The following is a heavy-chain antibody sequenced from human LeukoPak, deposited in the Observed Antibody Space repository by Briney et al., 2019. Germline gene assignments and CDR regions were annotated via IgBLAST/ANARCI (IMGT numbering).Heavy chain of an antibody. V-gene: IGHV3-23*01. D-gene: IGHD1-26*01. CDR3: ARDPYSGSYGADYYYYMDV. CDR1: GFSFSSYA. Sequence: PGGSLRLSCAASGFSFSSYAMTWVRQAPGKGLEWVSPISGSGGSTYYADSVKGRFTISRDNSKNTLYLQMNSLRAEDTAVYYCARDPYSGSYGADYYYYMDVWGKGTTVTVSS. J-gene: IGHJ6*03. CDR2: ISGSGGST.